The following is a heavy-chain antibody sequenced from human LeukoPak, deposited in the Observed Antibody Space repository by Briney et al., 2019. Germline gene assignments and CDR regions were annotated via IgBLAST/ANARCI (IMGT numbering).Heavy chain of an antibody. CDR3: AKHWSPPHYDPKRPHAFDI. CDR2: ISGSGGST. J-gene: IGHJ3*02. V-gene: IGHV3-23*01. D-gene: IGHD5-12*01. CDR1: GGSIRSGGYY. Sequence: ETLSLTCTVSGGSIRSGGYYWSWIRQHPGKGLEWVSAISGSGGSTYYADSVKGRFTISRDNSKNTLYLQMNSLRAEDTAVYYCAKHWSPPHYDPKRPHAFDIWGQGTMVTVSS.